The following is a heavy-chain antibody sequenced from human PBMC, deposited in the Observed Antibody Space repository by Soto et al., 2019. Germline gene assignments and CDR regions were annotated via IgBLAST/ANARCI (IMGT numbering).Heavy chain of an antibody. CDR1: GGSFSGYY. J-gene: IGHJ4*02. CDR3: SRITPYSSSYDFDY. CDR2: INHSGST. V-gene: IGHV4-34*01. D-gene: IGHD6-6*01. Sequence: SETLSLTCAVYGGSFSGYYWSWIRQPPGKGLEWIGEINHSGSTNYNPSLKSRVTISVDTSKNQFSLKLSSVTAADTAVYYCSRITPYSSSYDFDYWGQGTLVTVSS.